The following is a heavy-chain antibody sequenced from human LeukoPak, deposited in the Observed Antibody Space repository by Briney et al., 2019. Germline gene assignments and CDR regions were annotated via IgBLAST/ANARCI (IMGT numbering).Heavy chain of an antibody. Sequence: GGSLRLSCAASGFTFSSYGMHWVRQAPGKGLEWVAFIRYDGSSKYYTDSVKGRFTISRDNSKNTLYLQMTSLRAEDTAVYYCAKDSGVGMATTFSILDIWGQGTMVTVSS. J-gene: IGHJ3*02. V-gene: IGHV3-30*02. CDR2: IRYDGSSK. D-gene: IGHD5-24*01. CDR3: AKDSGVGMATTFSILDI. CDR1: GFTFSSYG.